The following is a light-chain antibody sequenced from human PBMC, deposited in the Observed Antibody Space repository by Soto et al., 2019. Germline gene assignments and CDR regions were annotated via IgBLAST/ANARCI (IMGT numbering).Light chain of an antibody. CDR2: ASS. CDR3: QQYGSSPLIT. J-gene: IGKJ5*01. Sequence: IVLTQSPGTLSLSPGERATLSCRAGQSVSSSSLAWYQQKPGQAPRLLIYASSTRATGIPDRFSGSGSGTDFTLTISRLEPEDFAVYYCQQYGSSPLITFGQGTRLEIK. V-gene: IGKV3-20*01. CDR1: QSVSSSS.